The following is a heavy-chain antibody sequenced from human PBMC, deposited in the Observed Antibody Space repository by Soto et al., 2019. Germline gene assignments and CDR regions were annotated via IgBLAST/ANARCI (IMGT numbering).Heavy chain of an antibody. CDR1: GFTFSSYW. CDR2: IKQDGSEK. V-gene: IGHV3-7*03. Sequence: GGSLRLSCAASGFTFSSYWMSWVRQAPGKGLEWVANIKQDGSEKYYVDSVKGRFTISRGNAKNLLYLQMNSLRAEDTAVYYCAREDVDTAMVYGMDVWGQGTTVTVSS. CDR3: AREDVDTAMVYGMDV. D-gene: IGHD5-18*01. J-gene: IGHJ6*02.